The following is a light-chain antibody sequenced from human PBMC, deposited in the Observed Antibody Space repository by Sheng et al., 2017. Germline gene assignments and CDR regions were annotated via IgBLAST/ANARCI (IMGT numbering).Light chain of an antibody. Sequence: DIQLTQSPSFLSASVGDRVTITCRASQGISSYLAWYQQKPGKAPKLLIYAASSLNSGVPSRFSGSGSGAEFTLTISSLQPEDFGTYYCQQLNTYPYTFGQGTKLEIK. CDR2: AAS. CDR3: QQLNTYPYT. CDR1: QGISSY. V-gene: IGKV1-9*01. J-gene: IGKJ2*01.